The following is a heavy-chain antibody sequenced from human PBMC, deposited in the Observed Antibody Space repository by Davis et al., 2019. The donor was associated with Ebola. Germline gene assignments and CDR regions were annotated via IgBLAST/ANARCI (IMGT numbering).Heavy chain of an antibody. V-gene: IGHV3-30*04. CDR2: TSHNERER. J-gene: IGHJ5*02. Sequence: PGGSLRPSCVASGFTFSNHAMHWVRQAPGTVLHSVAVTSHNERERFYGESVQGRFTISRDNSENTLYLQMNSLTTDDTALYYCVRAVFHEVLDLWGQGTPVTVSS. D-gene: IGHD3-3*01. CDR1: GFTFSNHA. CDR3: VRAVFHEVLDL.